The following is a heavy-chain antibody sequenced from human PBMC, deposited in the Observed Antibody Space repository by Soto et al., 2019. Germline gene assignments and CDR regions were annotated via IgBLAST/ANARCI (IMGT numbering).Heavy chain of an antibody. D-gene: IGHD6-13*01. CDR2: INPNSGGT. J-gene: IGHJ6*02. V-gene: IGHV1-2*04. Sequence: GASVKVSRKASGYTFTGYYMHWVRQAPGQGLEWMGWINPNSGGTNYAQKFQGWVTMTRDTSISTAYMELSRLRSDDTAVYYCARSRPGYSSSWYPYYSYGMDVWGQGTTVTVSS. CDR1: GYTFTGYY. CDR3: ARSRPGYSSSWYPYYSYGMDV.